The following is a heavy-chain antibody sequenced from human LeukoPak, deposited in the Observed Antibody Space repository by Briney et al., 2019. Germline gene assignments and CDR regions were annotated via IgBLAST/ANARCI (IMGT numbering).Heavy chain of an antibody. D-gene: IGHD3-22*01. CDR2: ISGSGGST. CDR3: AKSIVVVITTYYFDY. Sequence: GGSLRLSCAASGFTFSSYAMSWVRQAPGKGLGWVSDISGSGGSTNYADSVKGRFTISRDNSKNTLYLQMNSLRAEDTAVYYCAKSIVVVITTYYFDYWGQGTLVTVSS. CDR1: GFTFSSYA. J-gene: IGHJ4*02. V-gene: IGHV3-23*01.